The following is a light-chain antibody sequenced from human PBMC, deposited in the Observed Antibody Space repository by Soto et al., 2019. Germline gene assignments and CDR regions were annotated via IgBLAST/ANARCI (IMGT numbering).Light chain of an antibody. CDR3: QQYNGYWT. CDR1: QSISGS. V-gene: IGKV1-5*03. J-gene: IGKJ1*01. Sequence: GDRVTITCRASQSISGSLAWYQQKPGKGPKLLIYEASNLKSGVPSRFSGSGSGTEYPLTISSLQHDDSASYYCQQYNGYWTFGQGTRVEIK. CDR2: EAS.